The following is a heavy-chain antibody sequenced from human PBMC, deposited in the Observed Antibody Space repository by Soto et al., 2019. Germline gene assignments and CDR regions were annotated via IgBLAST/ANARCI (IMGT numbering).Heavy chain of an antibody. V-gene: IGHV4-30-4*01. CDR1: GGSISSGDYY. CDR3: ARGDLDTAMMYYYYYGIDV. D-gene: IGHD5-18*01. Sequence: QVQLQESGPGLVKPSQTLSLTCTVSGGSISSGDYYWSWIRQPPGKGLEWIGYIYYSGSTYFNPSLKNRVTFSVDTSKNHSALKLSSVTAADKAVYYCARGDLDTAMMYYYYYGIDVWGQGTKVTVSS. J-gene: IGHJ6*02. CDR2: IYYSGST.